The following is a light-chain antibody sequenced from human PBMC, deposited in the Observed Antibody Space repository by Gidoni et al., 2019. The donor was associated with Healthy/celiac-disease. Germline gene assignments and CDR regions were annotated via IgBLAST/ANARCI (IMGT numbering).Light chain of an antibody. Sequence: DIQMTQSPSTLSASVGDRVTITCRSSQSISSWLSWYQQKPGKAPKLLIYDASSLESGVPSRFSGSGSGTEFTLTISSLQHDDFATYYCQQYNSQRTFGQGTKLEIK. CDR3: QQYNSQRT. V-gene: IGKV1-5*01. CDR1: QSISSW. CDR2: DAS. J-gene: IGKJ2*01.